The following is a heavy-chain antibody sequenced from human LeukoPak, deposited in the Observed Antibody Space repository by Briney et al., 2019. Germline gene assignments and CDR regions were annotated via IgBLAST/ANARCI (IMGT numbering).Heavy chain of an antibody. Sequence: SENLSRKCTVSGVSVSGSYWSWLRLPPGKGLEWIGYVYHTGNTNYNPSLRSRATISLDTSKNDVTLNLRSVTAADTAIYYCARHPFATPFDFWGRGTLVTVSS. V-gene: IGHV4-59*08. CDR3: ARHPFATPFDF. J-gene: IGHJ4*02. CDR1: GVSVSGSY. CDR2: VYHTGNT.